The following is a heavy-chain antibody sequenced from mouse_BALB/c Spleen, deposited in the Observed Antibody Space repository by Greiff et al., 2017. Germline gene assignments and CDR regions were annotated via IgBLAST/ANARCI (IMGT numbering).Heavy chain of an antibody. CDR2: IFPGTGTT. CDR3: ARGYDGYYFDY. CDR1: GYTFTSYW. D-gene: IGHD2-3*01. V-gene: IGHV1S132*01. Sequence: QVQLQQSGAELVKPGASVKLSCKTSGYTFTSYWIQWVKQRPGQGLGWIGEIFPGTGTTYYNEKFKGKATLTIDTSSSTAYMQLSSLTSEDSAVYFCARGYDGYYFDYWGQGTTLTVSS. J-gene: IGHJ2*01.